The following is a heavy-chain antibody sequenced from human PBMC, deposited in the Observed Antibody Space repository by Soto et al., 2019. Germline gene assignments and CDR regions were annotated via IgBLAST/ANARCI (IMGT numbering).Heavy chain of an antibody. Sequence: GAPVKVSCKASGYTFTSYAMHWVRQAPGQRLEWMGWINAGNGNTKYSQKFQGRVTITRDTSASTAYMELSSLRSEDTAVYYCARDPPKVAFDIWGQGTMVTVSS. V-gene: IGHV1-3*01. CDR3: ARDPPKVAFDI. CDR1: GYTFTSYA. J-gene: IGHJ3*02. CDR2: INAGNGNT.